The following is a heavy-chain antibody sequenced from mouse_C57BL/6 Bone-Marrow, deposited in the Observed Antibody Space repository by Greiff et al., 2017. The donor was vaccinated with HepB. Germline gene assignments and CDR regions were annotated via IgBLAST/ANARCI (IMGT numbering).Heavy chain of an antibody. D-gene: IGHD1-1*01. V-gene: IGHV2-2*01. CDR3: ARNCPLGAVVPQYYFDY. CDR1: GFSLTSYG. J-gene: IGHJ2*01. CDR2: IWSGGST. Sequence: QVQLKESGPGLVQPSQSLSITCTVSGFSLTSYGVHWVRQSPGKGLEWLGVIWSGGSTDYNAAFISRLSISKDNSKSQVFFKMNSLQADDTAIYYCARNCPLGAVVPQYYFDYWGQGTTLTVSS.